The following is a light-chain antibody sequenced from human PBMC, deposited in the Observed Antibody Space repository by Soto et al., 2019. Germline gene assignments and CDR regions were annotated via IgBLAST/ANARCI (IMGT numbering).Light chain of an antibody. CDR2: AAS. Sequence: EIVMTQSPATLSVSPGERATLSCRASQSVNSDLAWYQQKPGQAPRLLIYAASTRATGIPPRFSGSGSGTEFTLTLSSLQSEDFAIYYCQQYSNWPPITFGQGTRLEIK. CDR3: QQYSNWPPIT. V-gene: IGKV3-15*01. CDR1: QSVNSD. J-gene: IGKJ5*01.